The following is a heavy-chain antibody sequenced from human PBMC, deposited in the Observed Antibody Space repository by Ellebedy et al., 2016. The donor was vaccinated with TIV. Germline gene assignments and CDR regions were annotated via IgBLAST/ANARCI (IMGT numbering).Heavy chain of an antibody. CDR3: ARGCSSTSCYPNYYYYFGMDV. J-gene: IGHJ6*02. V-gene: IGHV3-66*01. CDR1: GFSVSSNY. D-gene: IGHD2-2*01. Sequence: GESLKISCAVSGFSVSSNYMSWVRQAPGTGLDWVSVIYSGGSTYYADSVKGRFTISRDDSKNTLYLQMNSLRAEDTAVYYCARGCSSTSCYPNYYYYFGMDVWGQGTTVTVSS. CDR2: IYSGGST.